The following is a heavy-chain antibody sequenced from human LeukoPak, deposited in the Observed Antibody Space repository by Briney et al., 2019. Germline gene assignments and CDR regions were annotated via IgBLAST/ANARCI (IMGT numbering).Heavy chain of an antibody. V-gene: IGHV3-33*01. CDR3: ARVRVPYNYDSSGPLDY. CDR2: IWYDGSNK. D-gene: IGHD3-22*01. CDR1: GFTFSSYG. Sequence: GGSLRLSCAASGFTFSSYGMHWVRQAPGEGLEWVAVIWYDGSNKYYADSVKGRFTISRDNSKNTLYLQMNSLRAEDTAVYYCARVRVPYNYDSSGPLDYWGQGTLVTVSS. J-gene: IGHJ4*02.